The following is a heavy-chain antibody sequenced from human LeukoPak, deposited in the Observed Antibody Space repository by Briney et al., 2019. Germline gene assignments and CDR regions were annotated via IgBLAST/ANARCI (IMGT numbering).Heavy chain of an antibody. CDR1: GGSISSSSYY. CDR3: ARPDILTGYYRY. D-gene: IGHD3-9*01. J-gene: IGHJ4*02. Sequence: PSETLSLACTVSGGSISSSSYYWGWIRQPPGKGLEWIGSIYYSGSTYYNPSLKSRVTISVDTSKNQFSLKLSSVTAADTAVYYCARPDILTGYYRYWGQGTLVTVSS. CDR2: IYYSGST. V-gene: IGHV4-39*07.